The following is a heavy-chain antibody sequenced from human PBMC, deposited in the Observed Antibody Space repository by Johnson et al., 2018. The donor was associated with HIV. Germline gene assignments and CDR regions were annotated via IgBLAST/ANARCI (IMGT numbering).Heavy chain of an antibody. J-gene: IGHJ3*02. CDR1: GFTVSSNY. V-gene: IGHV3-66*03. Sequence: VQLVESGGGLIQPGGSLRLSCAASGFTVSSNYMSWVRQAPGKGLVWVSIIYSGGTTHYADSVKGRSTISRDNSKNTLYLQMNSLRAEDTAVYYCTRRSPYDAFDIWGQGTMVTVSS. CDR3: TRRSPYDAFDI. CDR2: IYSGGTT.